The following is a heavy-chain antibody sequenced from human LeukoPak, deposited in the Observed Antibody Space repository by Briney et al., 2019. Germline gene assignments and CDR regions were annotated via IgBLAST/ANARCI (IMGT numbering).Heavy chain of an antibody. CDR1: GGSFSGYY. D-gene: IGHD3-10*01. J-gene: IGHJ5*01. Sequence: SETLSLTCAVYGGSFSGYYWSCIRQPPGKGLEWIGEINHSGSTNYNPSLKSGVTISVDKSKNQFSLKLSSVTAADTAVYFCARRVGFYGSGSLNYFDPWGQGILVSVSS. V-gene: IGHV4-34*01. CDR2: INHSGST. CDR3: ARRVGFYGSGSLNYFDP.